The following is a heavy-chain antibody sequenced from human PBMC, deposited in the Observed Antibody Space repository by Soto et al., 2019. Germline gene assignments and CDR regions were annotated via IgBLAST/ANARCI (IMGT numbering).Heavy chain of an antibody. CDR1: GSTFTSYG. CDR3: ARGKGFWSGSALYYYGMDV. Sequence: ASVKVSFKASGSTFTSYGIIWVRQAPGQGLDWMGWISAYNGNTNYAQKLQGRVTMTTDTSTSTAYMELRSLRSDDTAVYYCARGKGFWSGSALYYYGMDVWGQGTTVNVSS. D-gene: IGHD3-3*01. CDR2: ISAYNGNT. J-gene: IGHJ6*02. V-gene: IGHV1-18*04.